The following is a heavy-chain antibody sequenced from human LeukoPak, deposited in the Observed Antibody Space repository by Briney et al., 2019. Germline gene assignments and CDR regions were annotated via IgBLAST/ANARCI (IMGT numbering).Heavy chain of an antibody. CDR1: GFTFSIYA. V-gene: IGHV3-23*01. J-gene: IGHJ6*03. D-gene: IGHD2-2*01. CDR3: ARVGYCSSTSCYILYYYYYYMDV. CDR2: ISGSGGTA. Sequence: GGSLRLSCAASGFTFSIYAMSWVRQAPGKGLEWVSAISGSGGTAYYADSVKGRFTISRDNSKNTLYLQINGLRAEDTAVYYCARVGYCSSTSCYILYYYYYYMDVWGKGTTVTVSS.